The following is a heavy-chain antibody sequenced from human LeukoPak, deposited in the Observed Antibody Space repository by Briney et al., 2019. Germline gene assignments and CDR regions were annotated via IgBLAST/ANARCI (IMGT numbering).Heavy chain of an antibody. D-gene: IGHD5-12*01. J-gene: IGHJ3*02. CDR2: ISGSGGST. CDR3: AKDRGTSGYDPHAFDI. V-gene: IGHV3-23*01. CDR1: GFTFSSYA. Sequence: PGGSLRLSRAASGFTFSSYAMSWVRQAPGKGLEWVSAISGSGGSTYYADSVKGRFTISRDNSKNTLYLQMNSLRAEDTAVYYCAKDRGTSGYDPHAFDIWGQGTMVTVSS.